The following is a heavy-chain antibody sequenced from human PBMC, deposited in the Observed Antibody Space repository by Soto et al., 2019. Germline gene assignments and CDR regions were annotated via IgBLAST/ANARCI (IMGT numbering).Heavy chain of an antibody. CDR2: IYYTGSP. D-gene: IGHD1-26*01. Sequence: TLRHTCSVSDGTSGNRGSYCISNRQPPGKGLEWIGYIYYTGSPYYNPSLKSRVTMSVDTSKNQFSLKGTSVTAAVTVLYYCASGGSSTGLASWGKGTWVTVSS. V-gene: IGHV4-30-4*08. CDR3: ASGGSSTGLAS. J-gene: IGHJ5*01. CDR1: DGTSGNRGSY.